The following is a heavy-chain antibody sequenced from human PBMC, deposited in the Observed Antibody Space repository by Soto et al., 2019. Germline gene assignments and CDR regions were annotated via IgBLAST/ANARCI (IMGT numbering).Heavy chain of an antibody. CDR2: IIPIFGTA. V-gene: IGHV1-69*13. Sequence: GASVKVSFKASGCTFSSYAISWVRQAPGQGLEWMGGIIPIFGTANYAQKFQGRVTITADESTSTAYMELSSLRSEDTAVYYCARDLHASIVVVVAATPYGMDVWGQGTTVTVSS. D-gene: IGHD2-15*01. J-gene: IGHJ6*02. CDR1: GCTFSSYA. CDR3: ARDLHASIVVVVAATPYGMDV.